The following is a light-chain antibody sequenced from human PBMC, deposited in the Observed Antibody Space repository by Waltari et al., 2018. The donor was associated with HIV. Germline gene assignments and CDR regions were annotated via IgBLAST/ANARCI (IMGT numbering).Light chain of an antibody. CDR3: AAWDDSLDAWV. CDR1: SSNIGSKS. V-gene: IGLV1-44*01. CDR2: SDN. Sequence: QSVLTQPPSASGTPGKWVTISCSGSSSNIGSKSVNWFQQVPGTAPKLLIYSDNQRPSGVPDRFSGSKSGTSASLAISGLQSEDEADYYCAAWDDSLDAWVFGGGTRLTVL. J-gene: IGLJ3*02.